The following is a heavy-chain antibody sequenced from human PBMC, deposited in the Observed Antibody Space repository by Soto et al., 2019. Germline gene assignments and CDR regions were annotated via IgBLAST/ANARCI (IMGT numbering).Heavy chain of an antibody. CDR2: ISSSGSTI. V-gene: IGHV3-48*03. Sequence: GGSLRLSCAASGFTFSSYEMNWVRQAPGKGLEWVSYISSSGSTIFYADSVKGRLTISRDNAKNSLYLQMNSLRAEDTAVYYCARDDGLGLAPYYGMDVWGQGTTVTVSS. J-gene: IGHJ6*02. D-gene: IGHD3-10*01. CDR3: ARDDGLGLAPYYGMDV. CDR1: GFTFSSYE.